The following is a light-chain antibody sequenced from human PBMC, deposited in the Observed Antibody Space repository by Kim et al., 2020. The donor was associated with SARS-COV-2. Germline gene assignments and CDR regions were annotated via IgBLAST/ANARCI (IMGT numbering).Light chain of an antibody. J-gene: IGLJ2*01. V-gene: IGLV2-11*01. CDR1: SSDVGGYNY. Sequence: QSVTISCTGTSSDVGGYNYVSWYQQHPGKAPKLMIYDVSKRPSGVPDRFSGSKSGNTASLTISGLQAEDEADYYCCSYAGSYTHVVFGGGTHLTVL. CDR3: CSYAGSYTHVV. CDR2: DVS.